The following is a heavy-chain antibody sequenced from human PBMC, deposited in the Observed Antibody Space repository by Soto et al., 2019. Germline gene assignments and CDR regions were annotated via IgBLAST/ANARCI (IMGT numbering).Heavy chain of an antibody. V-gene: IGHV3-30-3*01. J-gene: IGHJ4*02. Sequence: PGGSLRLSCAASGFTFSSYAMHWVRQAPGKGLEWVAVISYDGSNIYYADSVKGRFTISRDNSKNTLYLQMNSLRAEDTALFYCARGLAYCGGDCRPPLYWGQGTLVTVSS. CDR3: ARGLAYCGGDCRPPLY. D-gene: IGHD2-21*02. CDR1: GFTFSSYA. CDR2: ISYDGSNI.